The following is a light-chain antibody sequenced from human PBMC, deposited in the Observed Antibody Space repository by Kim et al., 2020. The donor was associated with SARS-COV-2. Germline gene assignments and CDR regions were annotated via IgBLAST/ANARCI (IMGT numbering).Light chain of an antibody. CDR1: NIRTRS. Sequence: SSELTQPPSMSVAPGKTATITCEGDNIRTRSVHWYQHQPGQAPVVVIYYDSDRPSGIPERFSASNSGNTATLTISRVEAGDEADYYCQVWDSRSETQVFGGGTQLTVL. CDR3: QVWDSRSETQV. V-gene: IGLV3-21*01. J-gene: IGLJ3*02. CDR2: YDS.